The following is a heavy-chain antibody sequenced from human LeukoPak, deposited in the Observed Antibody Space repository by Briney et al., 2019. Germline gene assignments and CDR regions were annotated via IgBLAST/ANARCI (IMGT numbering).Heavy chain of an antibody. Sequence: GGSLRLSCVASGFTFSGSAMYWVRQAPGQGLEWVGRIRSKANNHATHYSESVRGRFTISRDDSEDTAYLDMTGLKTEDTAVYYCTSQAGYTSSWFTWGQGTLVTVSS. J-gene: IGHJ5*02. CDR3: TSQAGYTSSWFT. CDR2: IRSKANNHAT. V-gene: IGHV3-73*01. D-gene: IGHD6-19*01. CDR1: GFTFSGSA.